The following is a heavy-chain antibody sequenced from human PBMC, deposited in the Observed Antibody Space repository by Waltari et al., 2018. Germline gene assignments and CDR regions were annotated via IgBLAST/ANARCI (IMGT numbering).Heavy chain of an antibody. V-gene: IGHV4-59*11. Sequence: QVQLQESGPGLVKSSETLSFTCSVSGGSLSDHFWGWVRQSPGKGLVWIGNVYYRGTTSYNPSLKSRVTISIDTSKNQFSLKLNSVTAADTAIYYCARMYYYDYYYGMDVWGQGTTVIVSS. CDR2: VYYRGTT. CDR1: GGSLSDHF. D-gene: IGHD3-10*01. CDR3: ARMYYYDYYYGMDV. J-gene: IGHJ6*02.